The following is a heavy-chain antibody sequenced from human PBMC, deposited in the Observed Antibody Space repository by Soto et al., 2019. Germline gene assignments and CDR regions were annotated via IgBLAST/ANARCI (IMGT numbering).Heavy chain of an antibody. CDR1: GFTFSSYA. D-gene: IGHD6-13*01. J-gene: IGHJ6*02. V-gene: IGHV3-30-3*01. Sequence: GGSLRLSCAASGFTFSSYAMHWVRQAPGKGLEWVAVISYDGSNKYYADSVKGRFTISRDNSKNTLYLQMNSLRAEDTAVYYCAKGKQQLPFYYYYGMDVWGQGTTVTVSS. CDR3: AKGKQQLPFYYYYGMDV. CDR2: ISYDGSNK.